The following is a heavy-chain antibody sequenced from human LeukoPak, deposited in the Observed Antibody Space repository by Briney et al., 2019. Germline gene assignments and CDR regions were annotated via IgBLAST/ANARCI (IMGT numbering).Heavy chain of an antibody. V-gene: IGHV1-2*02. CDR3: ARDLSADNTGSPDY. J-gene: IGHJ4*02. Sequence: ASVKVSCKASGYTFTGYYMHWVRQAPGQGLEWMGWINPNSGGTNYAQKFQGRVTMTRDTSISTAYMELSRLRSDDTAVCYCARDLSADNTGSPDYWGQGTLVTVSS. CDR1: GYTFTGYY. D-gene: IGHD1-26*01. CDR2: INPNSGGT.